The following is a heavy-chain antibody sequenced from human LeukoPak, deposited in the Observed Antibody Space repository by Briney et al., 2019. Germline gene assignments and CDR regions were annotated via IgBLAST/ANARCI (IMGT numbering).Heavy chain of an antibody. V-gene: IGHV4-61*02. J-gene: IGHJ4*02. CDR2: IYTSGST. Sequence: SETLSLTCTVSGGSISSGSYYWSWIRQPAGKGLEWIGRIYTSGSTNYNPSFKSRVAISVDTSKNQFSLKLSSVTAADTAVYYCARLTQVFGYSYHFDYWGQGTLVTVSS. CDR3: ARLTQVFGYSYHFDY. CDR1: GGSISSGSYY. D-gene: IGHD5-18*01.